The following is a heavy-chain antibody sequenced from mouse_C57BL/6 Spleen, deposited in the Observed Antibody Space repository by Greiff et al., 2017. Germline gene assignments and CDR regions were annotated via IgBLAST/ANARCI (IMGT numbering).Heavy chain of an antibody. CDR3: ARHPYYGSSYYAMDY. J-gene: IGHJ4*01. V-gene: IGHV5-6*02. CDR1: GFTFSSYG. Sequence: EVMLVESGGDLVKPGGSLKLSCAASGFTFSSYGLSWVRQTPDKRLEWVATISSGGSYTYYPDSVKGRFPISRDNAKNTLYLQMSSLKSEDTAMYDCARHPYYGSSYYAMDYWGQGTSVTVSS. D-gene: IGHD1-1*01. CDR2: ISSGGSYT.